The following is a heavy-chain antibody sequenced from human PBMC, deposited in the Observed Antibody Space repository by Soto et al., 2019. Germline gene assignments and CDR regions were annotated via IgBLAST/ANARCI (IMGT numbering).Heavy chain of an antibody. CDR2: INHSGST. V-gene: IGHV4-34*01. CDR1: GGSFSGYY. D-gene: IGHD5-18*01. Sequence: QVQLQQWGAGLLKPSETLSLTCAVYGGSFSGYYWSWIRQPPGKGLEWIGEINHSGSTNYNPSLKSRVTISVDTSKNQFSLKLSSVTAADTAVYYCARGDTAMVRFQTLWYFDLWGRGTLVTVSS. CDR3: ARGDTAMVRFQTLWYFDL. J-gene: IGHJ2*01.